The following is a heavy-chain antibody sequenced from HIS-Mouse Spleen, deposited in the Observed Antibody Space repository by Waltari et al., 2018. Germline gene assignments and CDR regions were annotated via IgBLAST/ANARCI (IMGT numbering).Heavy chain of an antibody. J-gene: IGHJ2*01. V-gene: IGHV4-39*07. CDR2: ISYSGGT. D-gene: IGHD6-13*01. CDR3: AREIPYSSSWYDWYFDL. Sequence: QLQLQESGPGLVKPSETLSLTCTVSGGSIRSSSSYWGWIRQPPGKGLEWIGSISYSGGTYYHPSLKSRVTISVDTSKNQFSLKLSSVTAADTAVYYCAREIPYSSSWYDWYFDLWGRGTLVTVSS. CDR1: GGSIRSSSSY.